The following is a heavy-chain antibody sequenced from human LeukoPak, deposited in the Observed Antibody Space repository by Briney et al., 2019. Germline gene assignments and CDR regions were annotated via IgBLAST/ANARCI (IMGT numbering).Heavy chain of an antibody. CDR1: AFTFSSYG. J-gene: IGHJ3*01. CDR3: AIHGGGTIRIEALDV. CDR2: ISGDGRDI. D-gene: IGHD3-3*01. Sequence: PGGTLRLSCAASAFTFSSYGMSWVRQAPGKRLEWVSAISGDGRDIFYADAVKGRFTISRDNSKNTLYLQMNSLRDEDTALYYCAIHGGGTIRIEALDVWGQGTMVTISS. V-gene: IGHV3-23*01.